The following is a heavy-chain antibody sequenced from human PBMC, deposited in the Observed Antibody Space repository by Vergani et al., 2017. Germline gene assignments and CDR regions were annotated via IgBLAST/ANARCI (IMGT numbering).Heavy chain of an antibody. CDR1: GGSFSDYY. V-gene: IGHV4-34*01. CDR3: ATWYYYGSGSYYY. Sequence: QVQLQQWGAGLLKPSETLSLTCAVYGGSFSDYYWSWIRQPPGKGLEWIGEINHSGSSNYNPSLKSRVTISVDTSKNHFSLELSSVTAADTAVYYCATWYYYGSGSYYYWGQGTLVTVSS. CDR2: INHSGSS. D-gene: IGHD3-10*01. J-gene: IGHJ4*02.